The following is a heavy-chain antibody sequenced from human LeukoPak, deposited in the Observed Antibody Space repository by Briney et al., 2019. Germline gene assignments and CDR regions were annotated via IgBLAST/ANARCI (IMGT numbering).Heavy chain of an antibody. CDR2: TFYRSNWFN. J-gene: IGHJ4*02. CDR1: GDSVSTNSAG. CDR3: ARGKLWAADY. D-gene: IGHD3-16*01. V-gene: IGHV6-1*01. Sequence: QTLSLTCAISGDSVSTNSAGWDWIRQSPSRGLEWLGRTFYRSNWFNEYALSVKSRITINADTSRNQFSLQLKSVTPEDTAVYYCARGKLWAADYWGQGSLVTVSS.